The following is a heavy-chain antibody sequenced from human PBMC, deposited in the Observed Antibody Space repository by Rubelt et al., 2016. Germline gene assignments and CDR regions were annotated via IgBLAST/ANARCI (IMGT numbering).Heavy chain of an antibody. D-gene: IGHD3-22*01. Sequence: QVQLQQWGAGLLKPSETLSLTCAVYGGSFSGYYWSWIRQPPGKGLEWIGEINHSGSTNYNPSLKSRVTISVDPSKNQFARKLSSVTAADTAVYYCARGKEGLGVTMMDYWGQGTLVTVSS. J-gene: IGHJ4*02. V-gene: IGHV4-34*01. CDR2: INHSGST. CDR1: GGSFSGYY. CDR3: ARGKEGLGVTMMDY.